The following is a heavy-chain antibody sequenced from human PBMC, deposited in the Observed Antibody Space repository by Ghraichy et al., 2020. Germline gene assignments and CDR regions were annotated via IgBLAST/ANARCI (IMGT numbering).Heavy chain of an antibody. D-gene: IGHD2-21*01. V-gene: IGHV4-4*02. CDR3: ARNADCYGGSYCFRGWFDP. CDR1: GGSINNIYW. Sequence: SETLSLTCAISGGSINNIYWWSWVRQLPGKGLEWIGEIHHGGGNNYNPSLKSRATISVDSSKNQFSLKLSSVTAADTAVYFCARNADCYGGSYCFRGWFDPWGQGTLVTVSS. CDR2: IHHGGGN. J-gene: IGHJ5*02.